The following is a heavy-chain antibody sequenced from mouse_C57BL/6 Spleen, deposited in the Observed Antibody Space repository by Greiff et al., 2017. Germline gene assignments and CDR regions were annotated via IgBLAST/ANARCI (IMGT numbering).Heavy chain of an antibody. CDR2: IHPNSGST. V-gene: IGHV1-64*01. D-gene: IGHD2-4*01. CDR1: GYTFTSYW. J-gene: IGHJ4*01. Sequence: QVQLQQPGAELVKPGASVKLSCKASGYTFTSYWMHWVKQRPGQGLEWIGMIHPNSGSTNYNEKFKSKATLTVDKSSSTAYMQLSSLTSEDSAVYYCARQGDYDLYYAMDYWGQGTSVTVSS. CDR3: ARQGDYDLYYAMDY.